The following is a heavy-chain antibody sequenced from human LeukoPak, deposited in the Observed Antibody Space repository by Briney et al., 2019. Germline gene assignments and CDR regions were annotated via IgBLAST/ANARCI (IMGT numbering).Heavy chain of an antibody. V-gene: IGHV3-30-3*01. J-gene: IGHJ4*02. CDR2: ISYDGSNK. Sequence: GGSLRLSCAASGFTFSSYAMHWVRQAPGKGLEWVAVISYDGSNKYYADSVKGRFTISRDNSKNTLYLQMNSLRAEDTAVYYCARDSGADTNYFDYWGQGTLVTVSS. CDR1: GFTFSSYA. CDR3: ARDSGADTNYFDY. D-gene: IGHD1-26*01.